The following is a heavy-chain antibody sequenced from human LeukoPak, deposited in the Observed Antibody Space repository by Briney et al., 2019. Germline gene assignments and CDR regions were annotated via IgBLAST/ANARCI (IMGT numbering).Heavy chain of an antibody. D-gene: IGHD3-22*01. CDR3: ARDKNAYYYDETDAFDI. CDR2: IIPIFGTA. Sequence: ASVKVSCKASGGTFSSYAISWVRQAPRQGLEWMGRIIPIFGTANYAQKFQGRVTVTTDESTSTAYMELSSLRSEDTAVYYCARDKNAYYYDETDAFDIWGQGTMVTVSS. V-gene: IGHV1-69*05. J-gene: IGHJ3*02. CDR1: GGTFSSYA.